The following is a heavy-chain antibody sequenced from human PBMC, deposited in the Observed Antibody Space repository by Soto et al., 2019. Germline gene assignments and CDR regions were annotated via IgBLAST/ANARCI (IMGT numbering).Heavy chain of an antibody. D-gene: IGHD6-13*01. J-gene: IGHJ4*02. CDR3: ARGDGSSWPQYYFDY. CDR2: IWYDGSNK. CDR1: GFTFSSYG. V-gene: IGHV3-33*01. Sequence: QVPLVESGGGVVQPGRSLRLSCAASGFTFSSYGMHWVRQAPGRGLEWVTIIWYDGSNKYYADSVKGRFTISRDNSKNTLYLQMSSLRAEDTAVYYCARGDGSSWPQYYFDYWGQGTLVTVSS.